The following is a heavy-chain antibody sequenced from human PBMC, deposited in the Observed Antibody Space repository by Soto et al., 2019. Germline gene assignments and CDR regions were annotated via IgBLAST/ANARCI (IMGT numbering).Heavy chain of an antibody. Sequence: ASVKVSCKASGGTFSSYAISWVRQAPGQGLEWMGGIIPIFGTANYAQKFQGRVTITANESTSTAYMELSSLRSEDTAVYYCARVRGSNRSGGSCPSCYYGMDVWGQGTTVTVSS. D-gene: IGHD2-15*01. V-gene: IGHV1-69*13. CDR1: GGTFSSYA. CDR3: ARVRGSNRSGGSCPSCYYGMDV. J-gene: IGHJ6*02. CDR2: IIPIFGTA.